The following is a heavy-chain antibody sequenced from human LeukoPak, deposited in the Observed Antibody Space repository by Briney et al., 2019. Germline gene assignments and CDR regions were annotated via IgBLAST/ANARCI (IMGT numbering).Heavy chain of an antibody. V-gene: IGHV3-23*01. Sequence: GGSLRLFCAASGLTFSSYDMSWVREAPGKGVEWVSTVSGSGDYTYYADSVKGRFTISRDNSKNTVFLQMNSLRVEDTAIYYCATAPMAWGSGCDYWGQGTLVTVSS. CDR3: ATAPMAWGSGCDY. CDR1: GLTFSSYD. J-gene: IGHJ4*02. D-gene: IGHD3-10*01. CDR2: VSGSGDYT.